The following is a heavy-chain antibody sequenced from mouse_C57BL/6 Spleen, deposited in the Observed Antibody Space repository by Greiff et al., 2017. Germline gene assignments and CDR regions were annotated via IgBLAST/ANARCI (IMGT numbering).Heavy chain of an antibody. D-gene: IGHD1-1*01. CDR1: GYTFTNYW. J-gene: IGHJ4*01. CDR2: IYPGGGYT. V-gene: IGHV1-63*01. CDR3: ARGGGIVTSVVADYYAMDY. Sequence: QVQLKQSGAELVRPGTSVKMSCKASGYTFTNYWIGWAKQRPGHGLEWIGDIYPGGGYTNYNEKFKGKATLTADKSSSTAYMQFSSLTSENSAIYYCARGGGIVTSVVADYYAMDYWGQGTSVTVSS.